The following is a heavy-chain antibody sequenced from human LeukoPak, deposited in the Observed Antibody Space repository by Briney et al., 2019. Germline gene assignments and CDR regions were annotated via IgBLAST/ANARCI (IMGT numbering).Heavy chain of an antibody. Sequence: MPSETLSLTCTVSGGSISSYYWGWIRQPPGKGLEWIGSIYYSGSTYYNPSLKSRVTISVDTSKNQFSLKLSSVTAADTAVYYCAGVSGYCSSTSCYPISYYYYYYMDVWGKGTTVTVSS. D-gene: IGHD2-2*01. CDR2: IYYSGST. CDR3: AGVSGYCSSTSCYPISYYYYYYMDV. J-gene: IGHJ6*03. V-gene: IGHV4-39*07. CDR1: GGSISSYY.